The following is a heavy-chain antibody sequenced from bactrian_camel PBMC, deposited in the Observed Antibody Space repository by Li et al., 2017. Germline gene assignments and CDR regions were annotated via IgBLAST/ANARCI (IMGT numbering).Heavy chain of an antibody. V-gene: IGHV3S1*01. CDR3: AKRGPLFQTLRVTGSYDY. Sequence: HVQLVESGGGLVQPGGSLRLSCKGSGFTFSKYDLNWARHVPGKGLEWVAVITGAGGATYYRDSVMGRFTISRDNAKNTLYLQLNSLKSEDTAMYYCAKRGPLFQTLRVTGSYDYWGQGTQVTVS. CDR1: GFTFSKYD. CDR2: ITGAGGAT. D-gene: IGHD3*01. J-gene: IGHJ4*01.